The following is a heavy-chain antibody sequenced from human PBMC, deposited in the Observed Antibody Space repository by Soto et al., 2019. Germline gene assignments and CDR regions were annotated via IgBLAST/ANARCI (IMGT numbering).Heavy chain of an antibody. CDR3: ARDRTAAGSGFDY. CDR1: GFTFSSYS. Sequence: EVQLVESGGGLVKPGGSLRLSCAASGFTFSSYSMNWVRQAPGKGLEWVSSISSSSSYIYYADSVKGRFTISRDNAKNSLYLKMNSLRAEDTAVYYCARDRTAAGSGFDYWGQGTLVTVSS. V-gene: IGHV3-21*01. CDR2: ISSSSSYI. D-gene: IGHD6-13*01. J-gene: IGHJ4*02.